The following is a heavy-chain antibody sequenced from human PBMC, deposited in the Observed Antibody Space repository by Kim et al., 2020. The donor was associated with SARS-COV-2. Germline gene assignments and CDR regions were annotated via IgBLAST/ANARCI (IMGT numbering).Heavy chain of an antibody. Sequence: SETLSLTCTVSGGSISSSSYYWGWIRQPPGKGLEWIGSIYYSGSTYYNPSLKSRVTISVDTSKNQFSLKLSSVTAADTAVYYCGTMIAPSTFDYWGQGTLVTVSS. CDR1: GGSISSSSYY. CDR2: IYYSGST. CDR3: GTMIAPSTFDY. V-gene: IGHV4-39*01. J-gene: IGHJ4*02. D-gene: IGHD3-22*01.